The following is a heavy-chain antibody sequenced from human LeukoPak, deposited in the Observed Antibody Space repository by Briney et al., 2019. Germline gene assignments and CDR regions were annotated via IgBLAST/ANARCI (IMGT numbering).Heavy chain of an antibody. CDR1: GFTFSTYG. CDR2: ITDSGSNT. Sequence: GRSLRLSCVASGFTFSTYGMSWVRQAPGKGLEWVSAITDSGSNTEYADSVKGRFTISRDNSKNTLYLQMNSLRAEDTAVYYCAKSGSIWYYFDSWGQGTLVTVSS. D-gene: IGHD6-13*01. J-gene: IGHJ4*02. V-gene: IGHV3-23*01. CDR3: AKSGSIWYYFDS.